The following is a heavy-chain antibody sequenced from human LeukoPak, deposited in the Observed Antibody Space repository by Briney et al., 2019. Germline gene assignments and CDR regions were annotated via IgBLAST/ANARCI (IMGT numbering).Heavy chain of an antibody. CDR2: FDPEDGET. CDR3: ATRTLAAAGLQH. J-gene: IGHJ1*01. CDR1: GDTLTELS. D-gene: IGHD6-13*01. V-gene: IGHV1-24*01. Sequence: ASVKVSRKVSGDTLTELSMHWVRQAPGKGLEWIGGFDPEDGETIYAQKFQGRVTMTENTSTDTAYMELSSLRSEDTAVYYCATRTLAAAGLQHWGQGTLVTVSS.